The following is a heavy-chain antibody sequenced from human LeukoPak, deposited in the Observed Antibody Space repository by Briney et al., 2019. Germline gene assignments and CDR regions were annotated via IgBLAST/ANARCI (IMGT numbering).Heavy chain of an antibody. CDR3: ARHKDYYYSYMDV. J-gene: IGHJ6*03. V-gene: IGHV4-39*01. CDR1: GGPISSSSYN. Sequence: PSETLSLTCTVSGGPISSSSYNWGWIRQPPGKGLEWIGSFDYSGRTYYNPSLKSRVTISVDTSKNQFSLKLSSVTAADTAVYYCARHKDYYYSYMDVWGKGTTVTISS. CDR2: FDYSGRT.